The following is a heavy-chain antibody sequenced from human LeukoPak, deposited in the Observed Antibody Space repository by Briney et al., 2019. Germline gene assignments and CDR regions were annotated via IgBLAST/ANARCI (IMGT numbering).Heavy chain of an antibody. D-gene: IGHD3-3*01. J-gene: IGHJ4*02. CDR1: GGSISSYY. Sequence: SRTLSLTCTVSGGSISSYYWSWIRQPPGKGLEWIGYISYSGITNYIPSLKSRVTISVDTSTNQFSLRLSSVTAADTAVYYCARYDPLFYFDYWGQGTLVTVS. CDR2: ISYSGIT. CDR3: ARYDPLFYFDY. V-gene: IGHV4-59*01.